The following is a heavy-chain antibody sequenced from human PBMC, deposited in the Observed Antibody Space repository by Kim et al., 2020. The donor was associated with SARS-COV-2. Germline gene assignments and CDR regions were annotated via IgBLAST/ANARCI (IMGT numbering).Heavy chain of an antibody. CDR1: GESFSDFS. Sequence: SETLSLTCAVFGESFSDFSWTWIRQSSGKGLEWIGEINQSGRTNYNPSLKSRVTISIDTSKNQFSLKVTSVTAADTAIYYCARGRVGVVVSPLLGLGPFWKYHYMDVWGKGATVTVS. CDR2: INQSGRT. J-gene: IGHJ6*03. V-gene: IGHV4-34*01. CDR3: ARGRVGVVVSPLLGLGPFWKYHYMDV. D-gene: IGHD3-3*01.